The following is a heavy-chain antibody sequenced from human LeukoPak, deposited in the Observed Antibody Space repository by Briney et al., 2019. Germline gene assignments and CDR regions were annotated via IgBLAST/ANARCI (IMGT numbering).Heavy chain of an antibody. CDR2: IYHSGST. J-gene: IGHJ4*02. CDR1: GASISSTYW. D-gene: IGHD4-11*01. Sequence: SETLSLTCTVSGASISSTYWWTWVRQPPGKEMEWIGEIYHSGSTNYNPSLKSRVTISVDKSKNQFSLNLNSVTAADTAVYYCARVGEVRFDYWGQGTLVTVSS. V-gene: IGHV4-4*02. CDR3: ARVGEVRFDY.